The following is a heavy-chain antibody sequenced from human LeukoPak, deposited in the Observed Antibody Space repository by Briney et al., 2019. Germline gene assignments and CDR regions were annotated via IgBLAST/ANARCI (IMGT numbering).Heavy chain of an antibody. D-gene: IGHD5-24*01. CDR1: GFTFSSYG. J-gene: IGHJ4*02. V-gene: IGHV3-33*01. CDR2: IWYDGSNK. CDR3: ARDSGYGYNTFPTADY. Sequence: GRSLRLYCLSPGFTFSSYGMHWVRQAPGKGLEWVAFIWYDGSNKYYADSVKGRFTISRDNSENTLYLQMSSLRAEDTALYYCARDSGYGYNTFPTADYWGQGILVTVSS.